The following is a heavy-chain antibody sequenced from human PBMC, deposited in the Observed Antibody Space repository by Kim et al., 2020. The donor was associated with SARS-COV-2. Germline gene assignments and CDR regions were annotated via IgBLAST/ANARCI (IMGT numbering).Heavy chain of an antibody. J-gene: IGHJ4*02. CDR3: ARHRFGGVIGDFDY. Sequence: SETLSLTCTVSGGSISSYYLSWIRQPPRKGLEWIGYIYYSGSTNYNPSLKTRVTISVDTSKNQFSLKLSSVTAADTAVYYCARHRFGGVIGDFDYWGQGTLVTVSS. CDR2: IYYSGST. V-gene: IGHV4-59*08. CDR1: GGSISSYY. D-gene: IGHD3-16*02.